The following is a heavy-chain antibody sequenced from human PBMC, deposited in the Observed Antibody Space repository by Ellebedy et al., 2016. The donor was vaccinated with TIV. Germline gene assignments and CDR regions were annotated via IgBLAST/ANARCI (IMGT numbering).Heavy chain of an antibody. CDR3: ARLGQWPVRSFDY. CDR2: IRQDGSEK. Sequence: GESLKISCAASGFTFSSYWMSWVRQAPGKGLEWVANIRQDGSEKYYVDSVKGRFTISRDNAKNSLFLQMNTLRAEDTAVYYCARLGQWPVRSFDYWGQGTLVTVSS. J-gene: IGHJ4*02. V-gene: IGHV3-7*03. CDR1: GFTFSSYW. D-gene: IGHD6-19*01.